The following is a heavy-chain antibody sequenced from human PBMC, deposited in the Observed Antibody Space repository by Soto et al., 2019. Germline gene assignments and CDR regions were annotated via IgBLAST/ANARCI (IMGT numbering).Heavy chain of an antibody. V-gene: IGHV1-18*01. CDR2: ISAHNGTT. Sequence: ASVKACCKACGYDLTSYGMSWVRQAPGQGLERMGWISAHNGTTNYTQKLQDRVTMTTDTSTSTAYMELRSLRSDDTAVYYCARSRAYYDFWSGYPDFQPWGQGTLVTVSS. J-gene: IGHJ1*01. CDR1: GYDLTSYG. CDR3: ARSRAYYDFWSGYPDFQP. D-gene: IGHD3-3*01.